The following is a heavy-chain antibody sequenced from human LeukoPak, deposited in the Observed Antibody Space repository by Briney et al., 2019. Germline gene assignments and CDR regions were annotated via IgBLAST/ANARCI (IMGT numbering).Heavy chain of an antibody. D-gene: IGHD5-24*01. Sequence: SETLSLTCTVSGGSISSSSYYWGWIRQPPGKGLEWIGSIYYSGSTYYNPSLKSRVTISVDTSKNQLSLKLSSVTAADTAVYYCARHSVATISFDYWGQGTLVTVSS. J-gene: IGHJ4*02. CDR2: IYYSGST. V-gene: IGHV4-39*01. CDR1: GGSISSSSYY. CDR3: ARHSVATISFDY.